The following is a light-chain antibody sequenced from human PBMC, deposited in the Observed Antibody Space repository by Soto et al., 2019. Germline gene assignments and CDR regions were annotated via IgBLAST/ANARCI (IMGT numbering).Light chain of an antibody. V-gene: IGLV2-11*01. Sequence: QSALTQPRSVSGSPGQSVTISCTGTSSDVGGYNYVSWYQQHPGTAPKLMIYDVSKRPSGVPDRFSGSKSGNTASLTISGLQAEDDADYYCCSYAGSYTFHVVFGGGTKLTVL. CDR2: DVS. CDR3: CSYAGSYTFHVV. J-gene: IGLJ2*01. CDR1: SSDVGGYNY.